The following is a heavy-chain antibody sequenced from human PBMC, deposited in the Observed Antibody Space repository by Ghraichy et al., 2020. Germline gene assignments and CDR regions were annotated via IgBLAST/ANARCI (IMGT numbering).Heavy chain of an antibody. CDR1: GFTFSSYA. D-gene: IGHD2-2*01. V-gene: IGHV3-23*01. Sequence: GGSLRLSCAASGFTFSSYAMNWVRQAPGKGPEWVSGISETGGSKYYAVSVKGRFAISRDNSKNTLDLQMNSLRAEDTAVYYCAKGWRCTSTSCSSYYYVMDVWGQGTTVTVSS. CDR3: AKGWRCTSTSCSSYYYVMDV. CDR2: ISETGGSK. J-gene: IGHJ6*02.